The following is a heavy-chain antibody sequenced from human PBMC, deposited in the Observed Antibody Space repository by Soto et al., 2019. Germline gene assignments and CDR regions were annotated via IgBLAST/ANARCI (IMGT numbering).Heavy chain of an antibody. D-gene: IGHD6-19*01. V-gene: IGHV3-30-3*01. J-gene: IGHJ4*02. Sequence: QVQLVESGGGVVQPGRSLRLSCAASGFTFSSYAMHWVRQAPGKGLEWVAVISYDGSNKYYADSVKGRFTISRDNSKNTLYLQMNSLRAEDTAVYYCAKDLNGGSGWYVSKGAYFDYWGQGTLVTVSS. CDR2: ISYDGSNK. CDR3: AKDLNGGSGWYVSKGAYFDY. CDR1: GFTFSSYA.